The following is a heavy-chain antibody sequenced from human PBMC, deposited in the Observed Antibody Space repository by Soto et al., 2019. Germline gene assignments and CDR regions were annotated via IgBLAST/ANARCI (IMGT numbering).Heavy chain of an antibody. CDR1: EFTFNTYW. Sequence: EVQLVESGGDLVQPGGSLRLSCLASEFTFNTYWMNWVRQAPGRGLEWVANIKDDGSEKNYVDSVKGRFTISRDNAKNSLYLQRNSLRGEDTAVYFCARDWGTPGRGSAVGYYYHYGMDVWGQGTTVTVSS. D-gene: IGHD6-19*01. CDR2: IKDDGSEK. J-gene: IGHJ6*02. CDR3: ARDWGTPGRGSAVGYYYHYGMDV. V-gene: IGHV3-7*05.